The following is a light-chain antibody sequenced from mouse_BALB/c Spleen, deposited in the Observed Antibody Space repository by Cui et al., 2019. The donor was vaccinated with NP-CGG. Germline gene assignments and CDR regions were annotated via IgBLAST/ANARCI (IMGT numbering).Light chain of an antibody. J-gene: IGLJ1*01. CDR1: TGAVTNSNH. Sequence: QAVVTPATATTNSPGETVTPTCRPSTGAVTNSNHAHWVPEKPDPFFTGLIGCTKNRAPGVPARFSGSLIGDKAALTITGAQTEDEAIYFCALWYSNHWVFGGGTKLTVL. CDR2: CTK. V-gene: IGLV1*01. CDR3: ALWYSNHWV.